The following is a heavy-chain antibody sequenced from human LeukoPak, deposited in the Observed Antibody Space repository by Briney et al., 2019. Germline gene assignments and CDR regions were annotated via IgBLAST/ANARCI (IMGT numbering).Heavy chain of an antibody. D-gene: IGHD4-23*01. CDR3: ARVDVGGDSSY. CDR2: INTNTGNP. CDR1: GYTFTSYG. J-gene: IGHJ4*02. V-gene: IGHV7-4-1*02. Sequence: GASVKVSCKASGYTFTSYGISWVRQAPGQGLEWMGWINTNTGNPTYAQGFTGRFVFSLDTSVSTAYLQISSLKAEDTAVYYCARVDVGGDSSYWGQGTLVTVSS.